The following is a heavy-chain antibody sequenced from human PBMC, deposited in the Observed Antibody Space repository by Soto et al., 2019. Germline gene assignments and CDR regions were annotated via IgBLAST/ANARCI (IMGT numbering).Heavy chain of an antibody. CDR3: ARGTTVFDY. CDR1: GDSVSSNSAA. D-gene: IGHD1-26*01. J-gene: IGHJ4*02. CDR2: TYYRSKWFN. Sequence: SQTLSLTCAISGDSVSSNSAAWNWTRQSPSRGLEWLGRTYYRSKWFNDYAVSLKSRITINPDTSKNQFSLQLNSVTPEDTAVYYCARGTTVFDYWGQGTLVTVSS. V-gene: IGHV6-1*01.